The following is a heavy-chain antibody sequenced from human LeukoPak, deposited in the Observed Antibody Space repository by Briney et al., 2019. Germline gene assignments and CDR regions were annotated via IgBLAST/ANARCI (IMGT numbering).Heavy chain of an antibody. CDR2: ISYDGSNK. CDR3: ARGNIAAAPIDYYYYGMDV. Sequence: GGSLRLSCAASGFTFSSYAMHWVRQAPDKGLEWVAVISYDGSNKYYADSVKGRFTISRDNSKNTLYLQMNSLRAEDTAVYYCARGNIAAAPIDYYYYGMDVWGQGTTVTVSS. CDR1: GFTFSSYA. J-gene: IGHJ6*02. D-gene: IGHD6-13*01. V-gene: IGHV3-30*04.